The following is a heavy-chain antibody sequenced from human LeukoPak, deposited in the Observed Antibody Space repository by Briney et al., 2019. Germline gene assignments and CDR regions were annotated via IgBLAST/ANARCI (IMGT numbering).Heavy chain of an antibody. V-gene: IGHV4-59*08. CDR2: IYYSGST. D-gene: IGHD3-3*01. Sequence: PSETLSLTCTVSGGSISSYYWSWIRQPPGKGLEWIGYIYYSGSTNYNPSLKSRVTISVDTSKNQFSLKLRSVTAADTAVYYCPRHGTIFGVVNYGMDVWGQGTTVTVSS. CDR1: GGSISSYY. CDR3: PRHGTIFGVVNYGMDV. J-gene: IGHJ6*02.